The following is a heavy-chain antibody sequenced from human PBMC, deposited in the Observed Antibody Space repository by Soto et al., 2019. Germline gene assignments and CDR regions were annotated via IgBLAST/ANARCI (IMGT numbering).Heavy chain of an antibody. CDR2: IWYDGSNK. Sequence: GGSLRLSCAASGFTFSSYGMHWVRQAPGKGLEWVAVIWYDGSNKYYADSVKGRFTISRDNSKNTLYLQMNSLRAEDTAVYYCARDDYYGSGSPSKYYYYGMDVWGQGTTVTVSS. V-gene: IGHV3-33*01. CDR1: GFTFSSYG. J-gene: IGHJ6*02. D-gene: IGHD3-10*01. CDR3: ARDDYYGSGSPSKYYYYGMDV.